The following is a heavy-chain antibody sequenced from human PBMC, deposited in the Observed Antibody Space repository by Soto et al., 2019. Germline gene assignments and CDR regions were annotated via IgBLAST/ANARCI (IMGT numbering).Heavy chain of an antibody. D-gene: IGHD3-3*01. CDR1: GCTFSSYW. CDR3: ARSGTKYYDFWSGYYPLGYYYYYMDV. J-gene: IGHJ6*03. Sequence: GSLRLSCAASGCTFSSYWMHWVRQAPGKGLVWVSRINSDGSSTSYADSVKGQFTISRDNAKNTLYLQMNSLRAEDTAVYYCARSGTKYYDFWSGYYPLGYYYYYMDVWGKGTTVTVSS. V-gene: IGHV3-74*01. CDR2: INSDGSST.